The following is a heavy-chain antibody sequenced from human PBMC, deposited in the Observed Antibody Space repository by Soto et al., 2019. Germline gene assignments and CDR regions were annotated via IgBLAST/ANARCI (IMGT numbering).Heavy chain of an antibody. CDR2: IHNSGNT. Sequence: SETLSLTCTVSGGSISSGDYYWSWIRQAPGKGLEWIGHIHNSGNTYHNASLKSRVTISVDTSKNQFSLKLSSVTAADTAVYYWARRYGSCFVYRYQGTLLTV. D-gene: IGHD3-9*01. CDR3: ARRYGSCFVY. J-gene: IGHJ4*02. V-gene: IGHV4-30-4*01. CDR1: GGSISSGDYY.